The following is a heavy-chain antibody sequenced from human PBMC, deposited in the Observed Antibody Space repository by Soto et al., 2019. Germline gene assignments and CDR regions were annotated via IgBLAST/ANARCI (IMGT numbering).Heavy chain of an antibody. J-gene: IGHJ6*02. D-gene: IGHD3-10*01. Sequence: PSETLSLTCSVSGGSITSHYCSWFRQPPGKGLEWIGYIHHSGSTSYNPSLKSRVTMSVDTSKNQFSLKVNSVTAADTALYYCARQGFGQLHGLVDVWGPGPTVTSP. CDR1: GGSITSHY. V-gene: IGHV4-59*08. CDR2: IHHSGST. CDR3: ARQGFGQLHGLVDV.